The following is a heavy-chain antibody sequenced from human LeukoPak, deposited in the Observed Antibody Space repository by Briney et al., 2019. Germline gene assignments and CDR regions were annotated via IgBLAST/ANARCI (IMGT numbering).Heavy chain of an antibody. V-gene: IGHV3-30*04. Sequence: GRSLRLSCAASGFTFSSYAMHWVRQAPGKGLEWVAFIRYDGSNKYYADSVKGRITISRDNSKNTLYLQMNSLRAEDTAVYYCARDVFMAVAGSDAFHIWGQGTMVTVSS. CDR1: GFTFSSYA. CDR2: IRYDGSNK. D-gene: IGHD6-19*01. J-gene: IGHJ3*02. CDR3: ARDVFMAVAGSDAFHI.